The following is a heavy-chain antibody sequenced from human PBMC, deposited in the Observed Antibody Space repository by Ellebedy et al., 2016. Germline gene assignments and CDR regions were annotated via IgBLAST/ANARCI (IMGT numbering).Heavy chain of an antibody. CDR2: INTNTGSP. V-gene: IGHV7-4-1*02. CDR3: ARGLTMVRGVISGY. Sequence: ASVKVSCKASGGTFSSYAISWVRQAPGQGLEWMGWINTNTGSPTSAQGFTGRFVFSFDTSVSTAYLQISSLKAEDTAVYYCARGLTMVRGVISGYWGQGTLVTVSS. D-gene: IGHD3-10*01. CDR1: GGTFSSYA. J-gene: IGHJ4*02.